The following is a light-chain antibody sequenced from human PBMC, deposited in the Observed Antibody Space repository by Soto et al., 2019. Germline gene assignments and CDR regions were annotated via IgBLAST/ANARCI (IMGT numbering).Light chain of an antibody. CDR3: QQYSTTPIT. CDR2: GAS. J-gene: IGKJ5*01. V-gene: IGKV3-20*01. CDR1: QSVSSTY. Sequence: EIVLTQSPGTLSLSRGERATLSCRAGQSVSSTYLAWYQQKRGQAPRLLIYGASSGASGVSDRFSGSGSGTDFTLTISRLQPEDCAVYSCQQYSTTPITFGQGTRLRL.